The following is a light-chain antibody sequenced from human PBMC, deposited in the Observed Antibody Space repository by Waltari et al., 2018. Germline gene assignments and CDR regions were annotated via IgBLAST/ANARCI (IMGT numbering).Light chain of an antibody. CDR2: AAS. Sequence: DIQMTQSPSSLSASVGDRVTTTCRASQRISSYLNWYQQKPGKAPKLLIYAASSLQSGVPSRFSGSGSGTDFTLTISSLQPEDFATYYCQQSYNTPQTFGQGTKVEIK. CDR1: QRISSY. V-gene: IGKV1-39*01. J-gene: IGKJ2*01. CDR3: QQSYNTPQT.